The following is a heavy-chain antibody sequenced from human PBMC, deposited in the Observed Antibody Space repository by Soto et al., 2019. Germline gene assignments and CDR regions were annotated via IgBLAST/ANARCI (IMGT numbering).Heavy chain of an antibody. Sequence: QPGGSLRLSCAASGFTFSKYDISWVRQAPGKGLEWVSAISGSGSSTYYADSVKGRFTISRDNSKNTLYLQMNSLRAEDTAVYYCAKDPPRLQRFLEYYFDYWGQGTLVTVSS. V-gene: IGHV3-23*01. CDR1: GFTFSKYD. CDR2: ISGSGSST. D-gene: IGHD3-3*01. CDR3: AKDPPRLQRFLEYYFDY. J-gene: IGHJ4*02.